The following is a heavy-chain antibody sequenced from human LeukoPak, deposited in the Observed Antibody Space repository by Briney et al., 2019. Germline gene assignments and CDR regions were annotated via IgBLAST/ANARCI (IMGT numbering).Heavy chain of an antibody. CDR1: GYTFTGYY. D-gene: IGHD2-15*01. Sequence: APVKVSCKASGYTFTGYYMHWVRQAPGQGFEWMGWINPNSGSTNYAQKFQGRVTMTRDTSISTAYMELSRLRSDDTAVYYCARAAGHCSGGSCYSGDYYGMDVWGQGTTVTVSS. CDR2: INPNSGST. J-gene: IGHJ6*02. V-gene: IGHV1-2*02. CDR3: ARAAGHCSGGSCYSGDYYGMDV.